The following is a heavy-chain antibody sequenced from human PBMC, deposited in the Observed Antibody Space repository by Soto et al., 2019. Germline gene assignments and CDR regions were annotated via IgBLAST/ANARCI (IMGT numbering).Heavy chain of an antibody. CDR2: IIPIFGTA. J-gene: IGHJ6*02. CDR1: GGTFSSYA. Sequence: SVKVSCKASGGTFSSYAISWVRQAPGQGLEWMGGIIPIFGTANYAQKFQGRVTITADKSTSTAYMELSSLRSEDTAVYYCARAYCGGDCYSWYYYGMDVWGQGTTVTVSS. D-gene: IGHD2-21*02. V-gene: IGHV1-69*06. CDR3: ARAYCGGDCYSWYYYGMDV.